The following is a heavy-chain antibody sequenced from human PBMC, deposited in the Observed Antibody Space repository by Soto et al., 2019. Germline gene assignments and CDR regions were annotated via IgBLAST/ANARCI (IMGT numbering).Heavy chain of an antibody. D-gene: IGHD3-16*01. V-gene: IGHV4-59*01. CDR3: ARGWGSKWYYFDS. CDR2: IFDNGDV. J-gene: IGHJ4*02. Sequence: SETLSLTCTVSGVSSTSFYWSWIRQFPGKGLEWIGYIFDNGDVKYNPSLMSRLTMSIDMSKNEFSLGLKSVTAADTAMYYCARGWGSKWYYFDSWGEGTLVTVSS. CDR1: GVSSTSFY.